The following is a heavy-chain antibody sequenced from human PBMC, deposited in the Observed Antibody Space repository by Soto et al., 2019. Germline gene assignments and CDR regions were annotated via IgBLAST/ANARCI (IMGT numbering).Heavy chain of an antibody. J-gene: IGHJ6*02. Sequence: QVHLQESGPGLVNPSGTLTLTCAVSGGSISSSHWWGWVRQAPGKGLEWIGEIYHSGSTNYNPSLKSRITMSVDKPRTQFSVNLSSVTAPDTAVYYCVRDADETAIVPAPWLVWGRGTMVTVSS. V-gene: IGHV4-4*02. CDR2: IYHSGST. CDR1: GGSISSSHW. D-gene: IGHD2-21*02. CDR3: VRDADETAIVPAPWLV.